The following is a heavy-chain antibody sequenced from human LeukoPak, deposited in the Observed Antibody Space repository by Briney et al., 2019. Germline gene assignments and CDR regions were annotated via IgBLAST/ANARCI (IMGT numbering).Heavy chain of an antibody. CDR3: ARGVMGDRNDYFDY. CDR1: GGSISSGDYY. CDR2: IYYSGST. D-gene: IGHD3-16*01. Sequence: PSQTLSLTCTVSGGSISSGDYYWSWIRQPPGKGLGWIGYIYYSGSTYYNPSLKSRVTISVDTSKNQFSLKLSSVTAVDTAVYYCARGVMGDRNDYFDYWGQGTLDTVSS. J-gene: IGHJ4*02. V-gene: IGHV4-30-4*08.